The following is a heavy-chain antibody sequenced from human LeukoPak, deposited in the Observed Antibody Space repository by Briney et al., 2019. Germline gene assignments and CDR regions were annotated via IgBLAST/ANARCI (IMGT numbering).Heavy chain of an antibody. Sequence: ASVKVSCKASGGTFISYAISWVRQAPGQGLEWMGGIIPIFGTANYAQKFQGRVTITADESTSTAYMELSSLRSKDTAVCYCARHSSSWRENYFDYWGQGTLVTVSS. D-gene: IGHD6-13*01. CDR3: ARHSSSWRENYFDY. V-gene: IGHV1-69*13. CDR1: GGTFISYA. CDR2: IIPIFGTA. J-gene: IGHJ4*02.